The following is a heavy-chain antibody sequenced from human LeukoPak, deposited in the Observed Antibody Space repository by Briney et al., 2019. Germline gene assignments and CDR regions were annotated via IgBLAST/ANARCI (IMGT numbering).Heavy chain of an antibody. CDR2: IGWDSKSI. D-gene: IGHD6-19*01. CDR3: AKAVAAPGAFDI. Sequence: GGSLRLSCAASGFTFDESAMRWVRQAPGKGLEWVSGIGWDSKSIIYADSVKGRFTIPRDNAKNSLYLQMNSLRAEDTALYYCAKAVAAPGAFDIWGRGTVVTVSS. J-gene: IGHJ3*02. V-gene: IGHV3-9*01. CDR1: GFTFDESA.